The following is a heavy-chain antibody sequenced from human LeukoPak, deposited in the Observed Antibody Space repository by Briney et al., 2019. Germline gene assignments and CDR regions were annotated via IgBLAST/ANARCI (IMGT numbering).Heavy chain of an antibody. D-gene: IGHD6-13*01. CDR3: ARDQQGDSSSWYWGNNWFDP. Sequence: GASVKVSCKASGGTFTSYTINWARQAPGQGLEWMGWIIPNIGIANYAQKFQGRVTITADTSTSTAYMELSSLRSENTAVYYCARDQQGDSSSWYWGNNWFDPWGQGTLVTVSS. J-gene: IGHJ5*02. V-gene: IGHV1-69*10. CDR2: IIPNIGIA. CDR1: GGTFTSYT.